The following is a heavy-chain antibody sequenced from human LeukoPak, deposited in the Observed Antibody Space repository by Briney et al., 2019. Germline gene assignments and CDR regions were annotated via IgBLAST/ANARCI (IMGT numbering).Heavy chain of an antibody. CDR3: ARFDDASSGFYYYDY. CDR2: IYPGDSDT. V-gene: IGHV5-51*01. D-gene: IGHD3-22*01. CDR1: GYSFNTYW. J-gene: IGHJ4*02. Sequence: GESLKISCKGSGYSFNTYWIGWVRQMPGKGLEWMGIIYPGDSDTKYSPSFQGQVTISADKSISTAYLQWSSLKASDTAMYFCARFDDASSGFYYYDYWGQGTLVTVSS.